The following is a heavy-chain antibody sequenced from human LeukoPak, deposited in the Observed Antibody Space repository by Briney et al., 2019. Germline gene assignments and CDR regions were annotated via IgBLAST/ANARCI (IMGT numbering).Heavy chain of an antibody. CDR3: ARETQFIAAAGPKNYYYYMDV. D-gene: IGHD6-13*01. CDR2: INPNSGGT. V-gene: IGHV1-2*02. J-gene: IGHJ6*03. Sequence: ASVKVSCKASGYTFTGYYMHWVRQAPGQGLEWMGWINPNSGGTNYAQKFQGRVTMTRDTSISTAYMELSRLRSDDTAVYYCARETQFIAAAGPKNYYYYMDVWGKGTTVTISS. CDR1: GYTFTGYY.